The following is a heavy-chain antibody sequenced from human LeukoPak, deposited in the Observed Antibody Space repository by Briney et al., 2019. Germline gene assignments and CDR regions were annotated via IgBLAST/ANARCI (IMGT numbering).Heavy chain of an antibody. Sequence: PGGSLRLSCAASGSTVSSNYMSWVRQAPGKGLEWVSVIYSGGSTYYADSVKGRFTISRDNSKNTLYLQMNSLRAEDTAVYYCAREGGHYYDSSGYYPHEYFQHWGQGTLATVSS. CDR3: AREGGHYYDSSGYYPHEYFQH. J-gene: IGHJ1*01. CDR1: GSTVSSNY. CDR2: IYSGGST. D-gene: IGHD3-22*01. V-gene: IGHV3-66*01.